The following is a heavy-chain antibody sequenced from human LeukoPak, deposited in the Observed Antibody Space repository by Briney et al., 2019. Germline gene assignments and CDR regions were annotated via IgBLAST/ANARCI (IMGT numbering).Heavy chain of an antibody. V-gene: IGHV3-48*03. Sequence: GGSLRLSCAASGFTFSSYEMNWVRQAPGKGLEWVSYISSSGSTIYYADSVKGRFTISRDNAKNSLYLQMNGLRAEDTAVYYCARDSPSDTAMVNYDSSGYYPAYFAYWGQGTLVTVSS. CDR3: ARDSPSDTAMVNYDSSGYYPAYFAY. J-gene: IGHJ4*02. D-gene: IGHD3-22*01. CDR1: GFTFSSYE. CDR2: ISSSGSTI.